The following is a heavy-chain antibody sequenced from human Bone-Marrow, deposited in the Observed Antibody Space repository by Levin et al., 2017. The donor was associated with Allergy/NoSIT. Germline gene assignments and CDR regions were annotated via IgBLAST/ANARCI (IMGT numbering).Heavy chain of an antibody. V-gene: IGHV3-48*02. CDR1: GFTFSSYT. D-gene: IGHD2-15*01. CDR2: ISSSSGTI. J-gene: IGHJ6*02. Sequence: LSLTCAASGFTFSSYTMNWVRQAPGKGLEWVSYISSSSGTIYYADSVKGRFTISRDNAKNSLYLQMNSLRDEDTAVYYCARAYCSSSSCLYSLGMDVWGQGTTVTVSS. CDR3: ARAYCSSSSCLYSLGMDV.